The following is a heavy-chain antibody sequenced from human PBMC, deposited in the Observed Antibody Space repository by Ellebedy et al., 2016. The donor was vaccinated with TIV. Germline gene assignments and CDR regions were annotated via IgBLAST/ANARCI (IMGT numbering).Heavy chain of an antibody. CDR3: ARDPYYGSGYFDL. V-gene: IGHV3-23*01. J-gene: IGHJ2*01. D-gene: IGHD3-10*01. CDR2: IGGLDTAT. CDR1: GLTFSVYA. Sequence: GESLKISCAASGLTFSVYAMTWVRQAPGKGLEWISTIGGLDTATHYADSVKGRFTISRDNSKDTLYLQMNSLRADDAAVYYCARDPYYGSGYFDLWGRGTLVTVSS.